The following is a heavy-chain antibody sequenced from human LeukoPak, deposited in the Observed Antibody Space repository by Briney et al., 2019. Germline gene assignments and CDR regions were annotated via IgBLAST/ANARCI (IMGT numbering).Heavy chain of an antibody. CDR2: IRSKANSYAT. Sequence: GGSLRLSCAASGFTFSNYGMSWVRQAPGKGLEWVGRIRSKANSYATAYAASVKGRFTISRDDSKNTAYLQMNSLKTEDTAVDYCTRRLDRQARIAAAGTYYYYYYMDVWGKGTTVTVSS. CDR1: GFTFSNYG. J-gene: IGHJ6*03. V-gene: IGHV3-73*01. D-gene: IGHD6-13*01. CDR3: TRRLDRQARIAAAGTYYYYYYMDV.